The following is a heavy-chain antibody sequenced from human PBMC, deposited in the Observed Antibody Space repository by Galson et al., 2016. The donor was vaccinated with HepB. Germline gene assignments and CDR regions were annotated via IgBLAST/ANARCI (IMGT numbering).Heavy chain of an antibody. D-gene: IGHD2-2*03. CDR2: INPNSGGI. Sequence: SVKVSCKASGYTFTDYYMHWVRQAPGQGLEWIGRINPNSGGIDYAQNFKGRVTVTRDTSISTAYMELNRLTSDDTAVYYCARDSQPGYCSSNRCSTSNWFDPWGQGTLVTVSS. J-gene: IGHJ5*02. CDR3: ARDSQPGYCSSNRCSTSNWFDP. CDR1: GYTFTDYY. V-gene: IGHV1-2*06.